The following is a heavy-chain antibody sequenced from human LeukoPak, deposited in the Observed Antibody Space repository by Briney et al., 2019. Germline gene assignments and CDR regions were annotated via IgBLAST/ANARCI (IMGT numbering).Heavy chain of an antibody. Sequence: GGSLRLSCAASGFTFSSYGMHWVRQAPGKGLEWVSVIYSGGSTYYADSVKGRFTISRDNSKNTLYLQMNSLRAEDTAVYYCARGTYSSSWYVYYFDYWGQGTLVTVSS. V-gene: IGHV3-NL1*01. D-gene: IGHD6-13*01. CDR2: IYSGGST. J-gene: IGHJ4*02. CDR1: GFTFSSYG. CDR3: ARGTYSSSWYVYYFDY.